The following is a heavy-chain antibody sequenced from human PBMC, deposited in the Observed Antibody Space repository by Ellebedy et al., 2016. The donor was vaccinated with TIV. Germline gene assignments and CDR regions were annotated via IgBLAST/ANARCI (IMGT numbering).Heavy chain of an antibody. CDR3: ATDGSYGDYRSPTHAFVM. CDR2: INQDGSDK. D-gene: IGHD4-17*01. Sequence: GGSLRLSCAASGFSFISYWMSWVRQAPGKGLEWVANINQDGSDKYYEDSVKGRFTIARDNAKNSLFLQMSSLRVEDTAVYYCATDGSYGDYRSPTHAFVMWGQGTMVAVSS. CDR1: GFSFISYW. J-gene: IGHJ3*02. V-gene: IGHV3-7*01.